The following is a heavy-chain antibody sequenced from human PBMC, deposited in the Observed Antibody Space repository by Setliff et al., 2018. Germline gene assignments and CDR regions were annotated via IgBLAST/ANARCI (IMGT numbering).Heavy chain of an antibody. V-gene: IGHV4-39*01. Sequence: PSETLSLTCTVSGASISSGTYYWAWIRQPPGKGLEWIGRIHYRGTTYSNASLASRLTISVDTAKNQFSLRLTSVTAADTAVYYCARTGTYRYFDHWGQGTLVTVSS. J-gene: IGHJ4*02. CDR3: ARTGTYRYFDH. CDR1: GASISSGTYY. D-gene: IGHD1-1*01. CDR2: IHYRGTT.